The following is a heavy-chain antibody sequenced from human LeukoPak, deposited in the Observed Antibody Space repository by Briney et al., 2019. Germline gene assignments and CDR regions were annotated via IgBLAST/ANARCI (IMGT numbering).Heavy chain of an antibody. D-gene: IGHD2-2*01. CDR2: ISGSGGST. CDR3: AKGNPPVVPAAVYYFDY. Sequence: GGSLRPSCAASGFTFSSYAMSWVRQAPGKGLEWVSAISGSGGSTYYADSVKGRFTISRDNSKNTLYLQMNSLRAEDTAVYYCAKGNPPVVPAAVYYFDYWGQGTLVTVSS. CDR1: GFTFSSYA. V-gene: IGHV3-23*01. J-gene: IGHJ4*02.